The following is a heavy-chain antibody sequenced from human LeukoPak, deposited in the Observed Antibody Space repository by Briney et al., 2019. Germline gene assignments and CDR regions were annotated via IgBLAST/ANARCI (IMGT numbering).Heavy chain of an antibody. J-gene: IGHJ5*02. CDR1: GGSISSYY. CDR2: IYHSGST. D-gene: IGHD1-14*01. CDR3: ARHESGREPWFDP. Sequence: SETLSLTCTVSGGSISSYYWSWIRQPPGKGLEWFGYIYHSGSTNYNPSLKSRVTISVDTSKNQFSLKLSSVTAADTAVYYCARHESGREPWFDPWGQGTLVTVSS. V-gene: IGHV4-59*08.